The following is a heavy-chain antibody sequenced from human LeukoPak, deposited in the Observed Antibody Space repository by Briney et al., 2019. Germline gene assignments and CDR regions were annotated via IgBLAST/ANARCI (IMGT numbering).Heavy chain of an antibody. V-gene: IGHV3-30*02. J-gene: IGHJ6*02. Sequence: PGGSLRLSGAASGFTFSSFDMFWVRQAPGKGLDWVSFITSDGSRKYYADSVKGRFTISRDNSKNTLYLQMNSLRAEDTAVYYCAKGVGTIYYCYGMDVWGQGTTVTVSS. D-gene: IGHD3-3*01. CDR1: GFTFSSFD. CDR3: AKGVGTIYYCYGMDV. CDR2: ITSDGSRK.